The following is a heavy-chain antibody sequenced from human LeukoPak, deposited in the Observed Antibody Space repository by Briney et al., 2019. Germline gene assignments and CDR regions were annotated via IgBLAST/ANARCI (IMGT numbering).Heavy chain of an antibody. J-gene: IGHJ4*02. CDR1: GFTFSSDA. CDR3: ARARRDGYNRPFDY. D-gene: IGHD5-24*01. V-gene: IGHV3-64*01. CDR2: ISSNGGST. Sequence: PGGSLRLSCAASGFTFSSDAMHWVRQAPGKGLEYVSAISSNGGSTYYANSVKGRFTISRDNSKNTLYLQMGSLRAEDMAVYYCARARRDGYNRPFDYWGQGTLVTVSS.